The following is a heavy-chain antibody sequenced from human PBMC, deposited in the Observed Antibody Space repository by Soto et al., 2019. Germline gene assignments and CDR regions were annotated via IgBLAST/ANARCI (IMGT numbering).Heavy chain of an antibody. Sequence: ASVKVSCKASGYTFTGYYMHWVRQAPGQGLEWMGWINPNSGGTNYAQKFQGRVTMTRDTSISTAYMELSRLRSDDTAVYYCARDSVSGLYCSSTSCSHYGMDVWGQGTTVTVSS. CDR2: INPNSGGT. CDR3: ARDSVSGLYCSSTSCSHYGMDV. CDR1: GYTFTGYY. D-gene: IGHD2-2*01. J-gene: IGHJ6*02. V-gene: IGHV1-2*02.